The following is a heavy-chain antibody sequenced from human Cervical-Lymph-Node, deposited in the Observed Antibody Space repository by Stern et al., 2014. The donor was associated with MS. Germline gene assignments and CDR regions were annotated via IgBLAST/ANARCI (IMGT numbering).Heavy chain of an antibody. CDR1: GGSISSYY. CDR3: AGSGTYYPDY. CDR2: VHYSGTT. Sequence: VQLVESGPGLVKPSETLSLTCSVSGGSISSYYWNWIRQPPGKGLEWIANVHYSGTTNYNPSLKSRVTILQDTPIKKISLNLTSGTAADTAVYYCAGSGTYYPDYWGQGILVTVSS. V-gene: IGHV4-59*08. J-gene: IGHJ4*02. D-gene: IGHD3-3*01.